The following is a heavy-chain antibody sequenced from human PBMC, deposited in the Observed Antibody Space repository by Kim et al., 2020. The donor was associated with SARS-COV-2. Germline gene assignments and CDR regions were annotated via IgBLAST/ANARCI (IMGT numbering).Heavy chain of an antibody. D-gene: IGHD2-2*01. V-gene: IGHV3-7*01. CDR1: GSIFSNYW. CDR3: VRVGTCSSTRCCFDY. CDR2: IDQDGSGE. J-gene: IGHJ4*02. Sequence: GGSLRLSCVASGSIFSNYWMSWVRQAPGKGLEWVANIDQDGSGEYYLDSVRGRFTISRDNARNSLFLQMNSLRAEDTAAYYCVRVGTCSSTRCCFDYWGQGTLVIVSS.